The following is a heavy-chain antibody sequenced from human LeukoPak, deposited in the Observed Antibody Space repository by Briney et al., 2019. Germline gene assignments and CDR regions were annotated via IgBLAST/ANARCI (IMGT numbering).Heavy chain of an antibody. CDR1: GFTFSDYY. D-gene: IGHD1-7*01. J-gene: IGHJ4*02. V-gene: IGHV3-11*01. CDR3: ARKGLGGELGGFDS. CDR2: ITSSGTTI. Sequence: GGSLRLSCAASGFTFSDYYMSWIRQAPGKGLEWVSYITSSGTTIDYADSVKGRFTISRDNAKNSLYLQMNSLRVEDTALYHCARKGLGGELGGFDSWGQGTLVTVSS.